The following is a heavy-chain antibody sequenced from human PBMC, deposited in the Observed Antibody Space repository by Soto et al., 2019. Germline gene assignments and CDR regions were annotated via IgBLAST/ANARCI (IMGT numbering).Heavy chain of an antibody. J-gene: IGHJ4*02. CDR2: INAGNGNT. CDR3: ARSIVVVTALAY. D-gene: IGHD2-21*02. V-gene: IGHV1-3*05. CDR1: GYTFTSYA. Sequence: QVQLVQSGAEEKKPGASVKVSCKASGYTFTSYAMHWVRQAPGQRLEWMGWINAGNGNTKYSQKFQGRVTITRDTPASTAYTEPSSLRSETTAVYYCARSIVVVTALAYWGQGTLVTVSS.